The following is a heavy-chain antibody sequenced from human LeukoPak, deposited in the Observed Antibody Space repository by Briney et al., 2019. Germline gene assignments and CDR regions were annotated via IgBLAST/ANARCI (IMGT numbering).Heavy chain of an antibody. D-gene: IGHD4/OR15-4a*01. CDR1: GFTFTNYA. CDR3: AKGLTPDY. Sequence: GGSLRLSCAASGFTFTNYAMSWLRQAPGKGLEWVSGISVSGGTTYYADSVKGRFSISRDNSKITLFLQMHSLRAEDTAVYYCAKGLTPDYWGQGTLVTV. J-gene: IGHJ4*02. V-gene: IGHV3-23*01. CDR2: ISVSGGTT.